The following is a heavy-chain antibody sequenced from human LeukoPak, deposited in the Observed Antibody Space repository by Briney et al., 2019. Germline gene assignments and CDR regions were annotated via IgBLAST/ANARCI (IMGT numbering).Heavy chain of an antibody. J-gene: IGHJ4*02. CDR2: IRYDGSNK. CDR3: AKDYYDSSGLGY. CDR1: GFTFSSYG. D-gene: IGHD3-22*01. V-gene: IGHV3-30*02. Sequence: PGGSVRLSCAASGFTFSSYGMHWVRQAPGKGLEWVAFIRYDGSNKYYADSVKGRFTISRDNSKNTLYLQMNSLRAEDTAVYYCAKDYYDSSGLGYWGQGTLVTVSS.